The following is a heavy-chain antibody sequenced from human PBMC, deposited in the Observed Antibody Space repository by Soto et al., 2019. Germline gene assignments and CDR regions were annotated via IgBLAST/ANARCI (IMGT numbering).Heavy chain of an antibody. J-gene: IGHJ4*02. CDR1: GFTFSHYG. CDR3: ARYSGKYQGPIDY. Sequence: QVQLVESGGGVVQPGRSLRLSCAASGFTFSHYGIHWVRQAPCKGLEWLAVISYDGSNKHYADSVKGRFTVSRDNSKNTLDLQMNSLRAEDTAVYFCARYSGKYQGPIDYWGQGTLVTVSS. CDR2: ISYDGSNK. D-gene: IGHD1-26*01. V-gene: IGHV3-30*03.